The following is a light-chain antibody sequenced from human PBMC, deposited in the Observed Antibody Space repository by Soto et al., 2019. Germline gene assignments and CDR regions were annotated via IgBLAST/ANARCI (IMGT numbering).Light chain of an antibody. Sequence: QSALTQPASVSGSLGQSITISCTGTSSDVGGYNYVSWYQQHPGKAPKLMIYEVSNRPSGVSNRFSGSKSGNTASLTISGLQGEDEADYSCSSYTSSSTRVFGGGTKLTVL. CDR3: SSYTSSSTRV. CDR2: EVS. CDR1: SSDVGGYNY. V-gene: IGLV2-14*01. J-gene: IGLJ3*02.